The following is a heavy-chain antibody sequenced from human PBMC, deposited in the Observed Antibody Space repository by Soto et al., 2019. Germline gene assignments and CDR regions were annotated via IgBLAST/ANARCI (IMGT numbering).Heavy chain of an antibody. CDR2: IYYSGRT. D-gene: IGHD1-26*01. CDR1: GGSISSGIYY. V-gene: IGHV4-31*03. CDR3: ARVARGRVVGATPPCFDY. Sequence: SETLSLTCTVSGGSISSGIYYWSWIRQDPGTGLEWIGHIYYSGRTYYNPSLKSRVSISVDTSKNQFSLKLTSVTAADTAVYYCARVARGRVVGATPPCFDYWGQGTLVTVSS. J-gene: IGHJ4*02.